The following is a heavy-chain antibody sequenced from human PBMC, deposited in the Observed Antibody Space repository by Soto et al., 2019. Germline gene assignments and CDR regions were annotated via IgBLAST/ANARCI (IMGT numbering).Heavy chain of an antibody. V-gene: IGHV3-30*03. D-gene: IGHD5-18*01. CDR1: GFAFSSYG. J-gene: IGHJ4*02. Sequence: QAQLVESGGGVVQPGMSLRLSCAASGFAFSSYGMHWVRQAPGTGLEWVAVISYDGSLQHYADSVKGRFTISRDNSKNMVLLQISSLRAEDTAVYYCVSDRGYGHASVPYSWGQGTLVSVSS. CDR3: VSDRGYGHASVPYS. CDR2: ISYDGSLQ.